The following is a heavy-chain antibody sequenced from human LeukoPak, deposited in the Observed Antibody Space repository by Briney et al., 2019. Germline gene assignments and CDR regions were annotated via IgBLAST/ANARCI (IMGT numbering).Heavy chain of an antibody. V-gene: IGHV3-11*01. CDR3: AKGSREYSSSSIDC. D-gene: IGHD6-6*01. CDR2: ISSSGSTI. Sequence: GGSLRLSCAASGFTFSDYYMSRIRQAPGEGLEWVSYISSSGSTIYYADSLKGRFTISRDNSKNTLYLQMNSLRAEDTAIYYCAKGSREYSSSSIDCWGQGTLVTVSS. CDR1: GFTFSDYY. J-gene: IGHJ4*02.